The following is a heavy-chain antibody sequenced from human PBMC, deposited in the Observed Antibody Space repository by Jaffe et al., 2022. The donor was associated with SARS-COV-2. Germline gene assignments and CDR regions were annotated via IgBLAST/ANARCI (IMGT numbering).Heavy chain of an antibody. V-gene: IGHV3-23*01. CDR2: ISASGGGT. D-gene: IGHD6-25*01. CDR1: GFTFSSYA. Sequence: QLLESGGGLVQPGGSLRVSCAASGFTFSSYAMSWVRQAPGKGLEWVSGISASGGGTFYADSVKGRFTISRDNSKNTLYLQMNSLRAEDTAVYYCAKCMFDSVYSSGGHWGQGTLVTVSS. CDR3: AKCMFDSVYSSGGH. J-gene: IGHJ4*02.